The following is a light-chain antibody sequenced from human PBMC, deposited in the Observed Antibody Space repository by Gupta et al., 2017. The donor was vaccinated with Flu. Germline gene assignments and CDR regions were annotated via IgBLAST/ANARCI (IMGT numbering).Light chain of an antibody. Sequence: GKTARVPCSGNACATNYTFWYQQKSDPAPVLCSYHDNHRPTGTPARFSCSSSGTAATSTLTVAQVEDEADDYGSSKASGSDFGVFGGGTKLAVL. CDR1: ACATNY. CDR3: SSKASGSDFGV. V-gene: IGLV3-10*01. CDR2: HDN. J-gene: IGLJ3*02.